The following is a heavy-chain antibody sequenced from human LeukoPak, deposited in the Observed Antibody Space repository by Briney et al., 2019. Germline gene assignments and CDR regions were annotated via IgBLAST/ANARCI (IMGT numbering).Heavy chain of an antibody. V-gene: IGHV1-8*03. J-gene: IGHJ6*03. D-gene: IGHD1-26*01. CDR2: MNPNSGNT. Sequence: ASVKVSCKASGYTFTSYDINWVRQATGHGLEWMGWMNPNSGNTGHAQKFHGRATITRNTSISTAYMELSSLRSEDTAVYYCARGLGGATSYYYMDVWGKGTTVTVSS. CDR1: GYTFTSYD. CDR3: ARGLGGATSYYYMDV.